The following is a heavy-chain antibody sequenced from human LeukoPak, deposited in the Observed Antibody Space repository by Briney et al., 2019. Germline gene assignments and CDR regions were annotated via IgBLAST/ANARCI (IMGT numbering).Heavy chain of an antibody. J-gene: IGHJ4*02. CDR2: IWPDDSDT. CDR1: GYDFAGDW. D-gene: IGHD5-12*01. CDR3: AKLRGYSGYDIGGFYDF. V-gene: IGHV5-51*01. Sequence: GESLKISCKASGYDFAGDWIGWVRQLPGKGLEWMAIIWPDDSDTRYSRSFEGQVIISADKSINTAYLQWGSLRASDTATYYCAKLRGYSGYDIGGFYDFWGQGTLVTVSS.